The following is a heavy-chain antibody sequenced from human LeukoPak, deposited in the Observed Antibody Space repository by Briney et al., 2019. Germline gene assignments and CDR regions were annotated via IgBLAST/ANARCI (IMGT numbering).Heavy chain of an antibody. CDR2: IYPGDSNT. V-gene: IGHV5-51*01. J-gene: IGHJ3*01. CDR3: ARRLWFGDQEVFDV. D-gene: IGHD3-10*01. CDR1: GYSFSNYW. Sequence: GESLKISCKGSGYSFSNYWIGWVRQMPGKGLEWMGIIYPGDSNTRSSPSFQGQVAISADKSTATAFLQWSSLKASDTAIYYCARRLWFGDQEVFDVWGQGTVVTVSS.